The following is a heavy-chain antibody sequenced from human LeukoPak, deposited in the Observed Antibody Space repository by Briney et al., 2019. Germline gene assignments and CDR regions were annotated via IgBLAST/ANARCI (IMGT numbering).Heavy chain of an antibody. D-gene: IGHD6-13*01. CDR2: INPNSGGT. J-gene: IGHJ5*02. CDR1: GYTFTGYY. V-gene: IGHV1-2*06. CDR3: ARERIAAAGTFDP. Sequence: ASVKVSCKASGYTFTGYYMHWVRQAPGRGLEWMGRINPNSGGTNYAQKFQGRVTMTRDTSISTAYMELSRLRSDDTAVYYCARERIAAAGTFDPWGQGTLVTVSS.